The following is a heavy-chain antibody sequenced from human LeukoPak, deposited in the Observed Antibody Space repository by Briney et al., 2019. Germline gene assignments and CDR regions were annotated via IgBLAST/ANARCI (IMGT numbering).Heavy chain of an antibody. J-gene: IGHJ4*02. CDR3: AKYRLIWLPAPVFEY. V-gene: IGHV3-30*18. D-gene: IGHD5-24*01. Sequence: GGTLRLSCAASGFTFSSYGMHWVRQAPGKGLEWVAVISYDGSNKKYADSVKGRFTISRDNSKNTLYLQMNSLRPEDTAVYYCAKYRLIWLPAPVFEYWGQGTLVTVSS. CDR1: GFTFSSYG. CDR2: ISYDGSNK.